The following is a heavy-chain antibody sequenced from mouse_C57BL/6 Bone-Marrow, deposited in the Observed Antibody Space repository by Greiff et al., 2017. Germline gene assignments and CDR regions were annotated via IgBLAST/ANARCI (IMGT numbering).Heavy chain of an antibody. Sequence: QVQLQQPGAELVRPGSSVKLSCKASGYTFTSYWLDWVKQRPGQGLAWIGNIYPSDSETHYNQKFKDKATLTVDKSSSTAYMQLSSLTSEDYAVYYCARGNYDGFAYWGQGTLVTVSA. V-gene: IGHV1-61*01. D-gene: IGHD2-4*01. J-gene: IGHJ3*01. CDR3: ARGNYDGFAY. CDR1: GYTFTSYW. CDR2: IYPSDSET.